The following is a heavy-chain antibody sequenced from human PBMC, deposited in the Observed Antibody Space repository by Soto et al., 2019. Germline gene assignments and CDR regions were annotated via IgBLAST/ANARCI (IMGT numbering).Heavy chain of an antibody. CDR2: IYYSGST. D-gene: IGHD5-18*01. CDR1: CGSISSSSYY. J-gene: IGHJ6*02. V-gene: IGHV4-39*01. Sequence: SETLSLTCTVSCGSISSSSYYWGWIRQPPGKGLEWIGSIYYSGSTYYNPSLKSRVTISVDTSKNQFSLKLSSVTAADTAVYYCARHVGYSYGSYYYYYDMDVWGQGTTVTVSS. CDR3: ARHVGYSYGSYYYYYDMDV.